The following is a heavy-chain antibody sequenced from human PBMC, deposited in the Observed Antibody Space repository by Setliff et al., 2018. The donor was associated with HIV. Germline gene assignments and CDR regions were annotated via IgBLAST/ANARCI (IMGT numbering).Heavy chain of an antibody. CDR1: DDSFSNYD. D-gene: IGHD1-26*01. CDR2: IYYSGST. V-gene: IGHV4-59*12. J-gene: IGHJ4*02. Sequence: SETLSLTCVVSDDSFSNYDWTWIRQSPGKTLEWIGSIYYSGSTYYNPYLKSRVTISVDTSKNQFSLKLSSVTAADTAVYYCARGWDRTVDYWGQGTLVTVSS. CDR3: ARGWDRTVDY.